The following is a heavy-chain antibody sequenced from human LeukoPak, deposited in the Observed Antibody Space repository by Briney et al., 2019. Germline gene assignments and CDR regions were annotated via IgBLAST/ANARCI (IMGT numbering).Heavy chain of an antibody. Sequence: GGSLRLSCAASGFTFSGYAMSWVRQATGKGMDRFSAISGSGGSTYYAESGKGRFTISRDNSKNTLYLQMNSLRAEDTAVYYCAKGICTSCYDDYWGQGTLVTVSS. D-gene: IGHD2-2*01. CDR2: ISGSGGST. J-gene: IGHJ4*02. CDR1: GFTFSGYA. V-gene: IGHV3-23*01. CDR3: AKGICTSCYDDY.